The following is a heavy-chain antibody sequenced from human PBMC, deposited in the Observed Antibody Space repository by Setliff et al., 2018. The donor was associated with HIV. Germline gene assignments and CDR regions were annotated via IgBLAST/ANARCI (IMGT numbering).Heavy chain of an antibody. Sequence: SETLSLTCAVSGYSISSGYYWGWIRQPPGKGLEWVGSIYHSGTTYYNPSLKSRVTISVDTSKNQFSLKLSSVSAADTAVYYCARGRGWYGYWGQGTVVTVSS. CDR2: IYHSGTT. V-gene: IGHV4-38-2*01. CDR3: ARGRGWYGY. J-gene: IGHJ4*02. CDR1: GYSISSGYY. D-gene: IGHD6-19*01.